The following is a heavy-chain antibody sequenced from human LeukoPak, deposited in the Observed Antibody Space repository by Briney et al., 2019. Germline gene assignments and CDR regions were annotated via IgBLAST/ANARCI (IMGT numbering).Heavy chain of an antibody. CDR3: ARGPTNYYGSGTYYMDV. D-gene: IGHD3-10*01. CDR1: GYSFTSYG. Sequence: ASVKVSCKASGYSFTSYGISWVRQAPGQGLEWMGWISAYNGNTNYAQKLQGRVTMTTDTSTSTAYMELRSLRSDDTAVYYCARGPTNYYGSGTYYMDVWGKGTTVTVSS. J-gene: IGHJ6*03. CDR2: ISAYNGNT. V-gene: IGHV1-18*01.